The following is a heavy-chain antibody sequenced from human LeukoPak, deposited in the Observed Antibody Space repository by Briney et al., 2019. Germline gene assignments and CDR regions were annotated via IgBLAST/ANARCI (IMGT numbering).Heavy chain of an antibody. V-gene: IGHV5-51*01. CDR3: ARRERVGQVDCHFEF. Sequence: GESPKISCKGSGYTCTNHWIDWVRQMPGKGPEWLGIYYAGDSDTLYSPSFQGRVTISVDMSINPFSSQLSSLRAAHPSVLHCARRERVGQVDCHFEFWGQGTLVTVSS. CDR1: GYTCTNHW. J-gene: IGHJ4*02. CDR2: YYAGDSDT. D-gene: IGHD2-21*02.